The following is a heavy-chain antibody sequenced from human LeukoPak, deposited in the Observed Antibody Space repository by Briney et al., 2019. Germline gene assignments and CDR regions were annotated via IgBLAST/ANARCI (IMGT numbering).Heavy chain of an antibody. CDR3: ADGYSSGWYFDY. CDR2: IRYDGSNK. V-gene: IGHV3-30*02. CDR1: GFTFSSYG. Sequence: PGGSLRLSCAASGFTFSSYGMHWVRQAPGKGLEWVAFIRYDGSNKYYAYSGKGRFTISRDNSKNTLYLQMTSLRAEDTAVYYCADGYSSGWYFDYWGQGTLVTVSS. J-gene: IGHJ4*02. D-gene: IGHD6-19*01.